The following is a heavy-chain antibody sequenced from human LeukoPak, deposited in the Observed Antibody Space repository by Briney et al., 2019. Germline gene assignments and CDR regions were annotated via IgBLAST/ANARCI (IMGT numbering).Heavy chain of an antibody. CDR1: GGSISSSSYY. V-gene: IGHV4-39*01. CDR2: IYYSGST. Sequence: PSETLSLTCTVSGGSISSSSYYWGWIRQPPGTGLEWIGSIYYSGSTYYNPSLKSRVTISVDTSKNQFSLKPSSVTAADTAVYYCARQKGMIVVVNFDHWGQGTLVTVSS. D-gene: IGHD3-22*01. CDR3: ARQKGMIVVVNFDH. J-gene: IGHJ4*02.